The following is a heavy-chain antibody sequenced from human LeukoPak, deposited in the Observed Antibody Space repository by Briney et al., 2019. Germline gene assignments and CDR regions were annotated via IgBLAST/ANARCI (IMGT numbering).Heavy chain of an antibody. CDR1: GFTFSGYW. V-gene: IGHV3-74*03. CDR3: ARVRYNNALDY. J-gene: IGHJ4*02. CDR2: IKTDGSSI. D-gene: IGHD1-14*01. Sequence: GGSLRLSCTASGFTFSGYWMHWVRQAPGKGLVWVSHIKTDGSSITYADSVKGRFTISRDNAKNTLYLQMNSLRAEDTAVYYCARVRYNNALDYWGQGTLVTASS.